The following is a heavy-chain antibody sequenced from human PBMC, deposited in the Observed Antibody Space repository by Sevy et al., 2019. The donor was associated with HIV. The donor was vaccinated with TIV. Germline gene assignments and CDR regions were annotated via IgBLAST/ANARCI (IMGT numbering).Heavy chain of an antibody. V-gene: IGHV1-69*13. CDR1: GGTFSSYA. J-gene: IGHJ5*02. Sequence: ASVKVSCKASGGTFSSYAISWVRQAPGQGLEWMGGIIPIFGTANYAQKFQGRVTITADESTSTAYMELSSLRSEDTAVYYCARDYSGAVLDMIVVVNGWFDPWGQGTLVTVSS. CDR3: ARDYSGAVLDMIVVVNGWFDP. D-gene: IGHD3-22*01. CDR2: IIPIFGTA.